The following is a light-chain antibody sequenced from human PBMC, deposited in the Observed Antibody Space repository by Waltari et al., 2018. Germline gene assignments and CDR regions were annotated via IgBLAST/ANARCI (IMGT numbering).Light chain of an antibody. J-gene: IGLJ2*01. CDR1: GSDVGGYNF. CDR3: ASYTSSRTVI. V-gene: IGLV2-14*01. Sequence: QSALTQPASVSGSPGQSITISCTGTGSDVGGYNFVSWFPQHPGKAPKLMIYDVTQRPSGVSNRLSGSKSGNTASLTISGLQAEDEAEYYCASYTSSRTVIFGGGTKLTVL. CDR2: DVT.